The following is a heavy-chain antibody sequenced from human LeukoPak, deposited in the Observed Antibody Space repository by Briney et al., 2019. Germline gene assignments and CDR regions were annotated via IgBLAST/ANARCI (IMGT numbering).Heavy chain of an antibody. J-gene: IGHJ5*02. V-gene: IGHV4-59*01. D-gene: IGHD2-15*01. CDR1: GGSISSYY. CDR3: ARDMGYCSGGSCSGEDWFDP. CDR2: IYYSGST. Sequence: SETLSLTCTVSGGSISSYYWSWIRQPPGKGLEWIGYIYYSGSTNYNPSLKSRVTISVDTSKNQFSLKLSSVTAADTAVYYCARDMGYCSGGSCSGEDWFDPWGQGTLVTVSS.